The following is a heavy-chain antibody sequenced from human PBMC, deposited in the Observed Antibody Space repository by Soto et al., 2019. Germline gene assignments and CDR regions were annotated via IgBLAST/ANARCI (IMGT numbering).Heavy chain of an antibody. D-gene: IGHD3-22*01. J-gene: IGHJ5*02. Sequence: QVQLVQAGAEVKKPGSSVKVSCKASGGTFSSYAISWVRQAPGQGLEWMGEIIPIFGTANYAQKFQGRVTITADESTSTAYMELSSLRSEDTAVYYCARDRGASSGYYPYWFDPWGQGTLVTVSS. CDR3: ARDRGASSGYYPYWFDP. CDR1: GGTFSSYA. V-gene: IGHV1-69*12. CDR2: IIPIFGTA.